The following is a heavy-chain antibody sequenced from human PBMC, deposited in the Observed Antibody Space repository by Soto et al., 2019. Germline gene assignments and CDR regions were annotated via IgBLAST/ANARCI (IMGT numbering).Heavy chain of an antibody. V-gene: IGHV1-2*04. CDR1: GYTFTGYY. CDR3: ARVPDGYNWYFDY. J-gene: IGHJ4*02. D-gene: IGHD5-12*01. CDR2: INPNSGGT. Sequence: ASVKVSCKASGYTFTGYYMHWVRQAPGQGLEWMGWINPNSGGTNYAQKFQGWVTMTRDTSISTAYMELSRLRSDDTAVYYCARVPDGYNWYFDYWGQGTLVTVSS.